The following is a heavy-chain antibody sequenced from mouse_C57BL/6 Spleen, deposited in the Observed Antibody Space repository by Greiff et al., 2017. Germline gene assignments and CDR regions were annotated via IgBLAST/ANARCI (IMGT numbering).Heavy chain of an antibody. CDR1: GYAFSSYG. CDR2: IYPGDGDT. J-gene: IGHJ4*01. V-gene: IGHV1-80*01. D-gene: IGHD2-4*01. CDR3: ARRLRGVMDY. Sequence: VQLVESGAELVKPGASVKISCKASGYAFSSYGMNWVKQRPGKGLERIGQIYPGDGDTNYNGKFKGKYTLTADKSSSTAYMQLSSLTSEDSAVYFWARRLRGVMDYWGQGTSVTSPQ.